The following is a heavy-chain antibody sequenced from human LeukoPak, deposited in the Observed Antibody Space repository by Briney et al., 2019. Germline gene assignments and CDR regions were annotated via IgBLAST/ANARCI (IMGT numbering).Heavy chain of an antibody. J-gene: IGHJ4*02. V-gene: IGHV3-21*01. CDR1: GFIFSDYI. D-gene: IGHD3-10*01. CDR2: ISSVSTNI. Sequence: PGGSLRLSCVASGFIFSDYIMNWVRQAPGKGLEWVSSISSVSTNIYYADSVKGRFTISRDNAKNSLYLQMNSLRAEDTAFYYCARELMIRGVIWGQGTLVTVSS. CDR3: ARELMIRGVI.